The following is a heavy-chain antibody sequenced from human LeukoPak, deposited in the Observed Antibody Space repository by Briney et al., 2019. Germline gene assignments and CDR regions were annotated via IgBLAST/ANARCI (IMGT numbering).Heavy chain of an antibody. J-gene: IGHJ4*02. CDR2: IGSNDRTK. CDR1: GFTFSSYE. V-gene: IGHV3-48*03. D-gene: IGHD4-17*01. CDR3: ARGMSTGDY. Sequence: GGYLRLSCVASGFTFSSYEMNWVRQAPGKGLEWVAYIGSNDRTKHYADSVKGRFTISRDNAKNSLYLQMNSLRAEDTAVYYCARGMSTGDYWGQGTLVTVSS.